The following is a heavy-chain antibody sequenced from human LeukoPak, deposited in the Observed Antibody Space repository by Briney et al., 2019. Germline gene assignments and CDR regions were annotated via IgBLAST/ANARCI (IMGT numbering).Heavy chain of an antibody. CDR1: GFTFSSYS. D-gene: IGHD6-19*01. Sequence: GGSLRLSCAASGFTFSSYSMNWVRQAPGKGLEWVSSISSSSSYIYYADSVKGRFTISRDNAKNSLYLQMNSLRAEDTAVYYCARERYSSGWYKDFDYWGQGTLVTVSS. CDR2: ISSSSSYI. J-gene: IGHJ4*02. V-gene: IGHV3-21*01. CDR3: ARERYSSGWYKDFDY.